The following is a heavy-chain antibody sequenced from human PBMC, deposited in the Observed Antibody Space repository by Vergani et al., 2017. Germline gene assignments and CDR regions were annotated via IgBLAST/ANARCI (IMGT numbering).Heavy chain of an antibody. CDR1: GGSISSSSYY. Sequence: QLQLQESGPGLVKPSETLSLTCTVSGGSISSSSYYWGWIRQPPGKGLEWIGSIYYSGSTYYNPSLKSRVTISVDTSKNQFSLKLSYVTAADTAVYYCASLRGYSYGPHPPFDYWGQGTLVTVSS. CDR3: ASLRGYSYGPHPPFDY. J-gene: IGHJ4*02. V-gene: IGHV4-39*01. D-gene: IGHD5-18*01. CDR2: IYYSGST.